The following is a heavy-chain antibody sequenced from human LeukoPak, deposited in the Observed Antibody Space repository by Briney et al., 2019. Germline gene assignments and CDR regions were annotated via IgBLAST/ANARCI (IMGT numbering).Heavy chain of an antibody. CDR1: GGSISSGGYY. Sequence: SQTLSLTCTVSGGSISSGGYYWSWIRQHPGKGLEWIGYIYYSGSTYYNPSLKSRVTISVDTSKNQFSLKLSSVTAADTAVYYCARGGRGYHYGSGSSQAPPQRPFDYWGQGTLVTVSS. D-gene: IGHD3-10*01. CDR2: IYYSGST. CDR3: ARGGRGYHYGSGSSQAPPQRPFDY. J-gene: IGHJ4*02. V-gene: IGHV4-31*03.